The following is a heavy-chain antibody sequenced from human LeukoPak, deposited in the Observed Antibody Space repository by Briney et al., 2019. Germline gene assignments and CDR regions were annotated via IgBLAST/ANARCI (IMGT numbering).Heavy chain of an antibody. Sequence: SVKVSCKASGFTFTSSAMQWVRQARGQRLEWIGWIVVGSGNTNYAQKFQERVTITRDRSTNTAYMELSSLRSEDTAVYYCAAEERRGELKAYWGQGTLVTVSS. CDR1: GFTFTSSA. CDR3: AAEERRGELKAY. J-gene: IGHJ4*02. V-gene: IGHV1-58*02. D-gene: IGHD1-26*01. CDR2: IVVGSGNT.